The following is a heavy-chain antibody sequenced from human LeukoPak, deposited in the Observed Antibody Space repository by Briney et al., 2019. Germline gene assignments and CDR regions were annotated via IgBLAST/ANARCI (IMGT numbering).Heavy chain of an antibody. V-gene: IGHV4-59*11. CDR3: ARAISSTGRRYFDL. D-gene: IGHD2-2*01. CDR2: IYYSGST. J-gene: IGHJ2*01. Sequence: SETLSLTCTVSGGSISSHYWSWIRQPPGKGLEWIGYIYYSGSTNYNPSLKSRVTISVDTSKNQFSLKLSSVTAADTAVYYCARAISSTGRRYFDLWGHGTLVTVSS. CDR1: GGSISSHY.